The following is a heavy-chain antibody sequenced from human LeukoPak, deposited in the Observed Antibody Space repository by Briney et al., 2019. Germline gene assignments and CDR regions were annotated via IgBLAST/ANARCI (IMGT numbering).Heavy chain of an antibody. CDR1: GGTFSSYA. Sequence: ASVKVSCKASGGTFSSYAISWVRQAPGQGLEWMGRIIPIFGTANYAQKFQGRVTITTDESTSTAYMELSSLRSEDTAVYYCARDSGDIVVVVAATGLDPWGQGTLVTVSS. CDR2: IIPIFGTA. J-gene: IGHJ5*02. CDR3: ARDSGDIVVVVAATGLDP. V-gene: IGHV1-69*05. D-gene: IGHD2-15*01.